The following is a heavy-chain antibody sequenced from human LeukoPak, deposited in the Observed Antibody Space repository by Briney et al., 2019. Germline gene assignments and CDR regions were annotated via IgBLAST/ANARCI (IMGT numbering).Heavy chain of an antibody. V-gene: IGHV3-21*03. CDR2: ISSSSNYI. Sequence: NSGDAVRLSCAASGLTFSSYSMKWVHSAPGKGLERVSSISSSSNYIYYADSVKGRFTIARDNAKNSLYLQMNSMRDEDTAMNCCARDLAVSDYWGQGTLVTVSS. J-gene: IGHJ4*02. CDR1: GLTFSSYS. CDR3: ARDLAVSDY.